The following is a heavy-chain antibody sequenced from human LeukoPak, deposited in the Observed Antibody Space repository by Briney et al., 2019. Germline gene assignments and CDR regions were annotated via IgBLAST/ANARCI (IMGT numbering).Heavy chain of an antibody. Sequence: EASVKVSCKASGGTFSSYAISWVRQAPGQGLEWMGGIIPIFGTANYAQKFQGRVTITADESTSTAYMELSSLRSEDTAVYYCARGEHWGTSDYWGQGTLVTVSS. J-gene: IGHJ4*02. D-gene: IGHD7-27*01. V-gene: IGHV1-69*13. CDR1: GGTFSSYA. CDR3: ARGEHWGTSDY. CDR2: IIPIFGTA.